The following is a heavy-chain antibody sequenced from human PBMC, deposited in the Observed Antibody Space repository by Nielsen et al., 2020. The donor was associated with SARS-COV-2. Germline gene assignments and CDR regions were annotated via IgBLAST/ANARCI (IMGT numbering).Heavy chain of an antibody. J-gene: IGHJ4*02. Sequence: VRQAPGKGLEWVSAISGSGGSTYYADSVKGRFTISRDNSKNTLYLQMNSLRAEDTAVYYCAKGDYSYGYDYWGQGTLVTVSS. CDR2: ISGSGGST. V-gene: IGHV3-23*01. CDR3: AKGDYSYGYDY. D-gene: IGHD5-18*01.